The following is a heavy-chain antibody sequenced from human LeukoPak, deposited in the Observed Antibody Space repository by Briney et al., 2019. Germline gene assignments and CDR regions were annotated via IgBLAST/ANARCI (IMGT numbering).Heavy chain of an antibody. Sequence: GGFLRFSCAAFGLTFTSNGMHWVRQAPGKGLEWVAFISLDGSNKYNADSLKGRFTISRTNSKTTLYLQMNSLRAEDTAVYYCAKDLAQDRNREQLGFDPWGQGTLVTVSS. D-gene: IGHD1-1*01. CDR1: GLTFTSNG. V-gene: IGHV3-30*18. CDR3: AKDLAQDRNREQLGFDP. CDR2: ISLDGSNK. J-gene: IGHJ5*02.